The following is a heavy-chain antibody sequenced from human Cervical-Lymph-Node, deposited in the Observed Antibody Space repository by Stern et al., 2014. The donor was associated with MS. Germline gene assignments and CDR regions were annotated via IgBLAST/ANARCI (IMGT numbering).Heavy chain of an antibody. CDR3: ARGGVIYTQDRNGFDV. D-gene: IGHD2-21*01. Sequence: LVESGSGQAKPSQTLSLTCAVSGGSISSGGSSWNWIRQPPGKGLEWIGFIYHSGSTYYNPSLKGRVFISVDTSNNPFALNLRSGTAADTAVYYCARGGVIYTQDRNGFDVWGQGTMVTVSS. J-gene: IGHJ3*01. CDR1: GGSISSGGSS. CDR2: IYHSGST. V-gene: IGHV4-30-2*01.